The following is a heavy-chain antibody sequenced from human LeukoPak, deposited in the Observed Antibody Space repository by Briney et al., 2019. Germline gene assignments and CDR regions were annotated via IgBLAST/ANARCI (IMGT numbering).Heavy chain of an antibody. CDR1: GYTFTGYY. V-gene: IGHV1-2*02. D-gene: IGHD4-17*01. CDR2: INPNSGGT. CDR3: ARGAPDYGDYPLDY. J-gene: IGHJ4*02. Sequence: GASVKVSCKASGYTFTGYYIHWVRQAPGQGLEWMGWINPNSGGTNYAQKFQGRVTMTRDTSISTAYMELSRLRSDDTAVYCCARGAPDYGDYPLDYWGQGTLVTVSS.